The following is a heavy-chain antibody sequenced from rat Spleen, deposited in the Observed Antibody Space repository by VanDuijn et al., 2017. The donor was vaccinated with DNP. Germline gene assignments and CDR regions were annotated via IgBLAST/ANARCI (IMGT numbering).Heavy chain of an antibody. CDR3: ARGGNYAMDA. Sequence: EVQLVESGGGLVPPGRALKLSCVASGFTFSGYWMYWVRQAPGKGLEWVASISYDGDTTYYRDSVKGRFTISRDNAKNTLYLQMNSLRSEDTATYYCARGGNYAMDAWGQGTSVTVSS. J-gene: IGHJ4*01. V-gene: IGHV5-58*01. CDR2: ISYDGDTT. CDR1: GFTFSGYW.